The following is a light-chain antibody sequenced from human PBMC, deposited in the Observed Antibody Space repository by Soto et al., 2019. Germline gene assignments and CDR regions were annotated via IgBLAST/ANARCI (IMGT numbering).Light chain of an antibody. V-gene: IGKV1-27*01. Sequence: DIQMTQSPSSLSASVGDRVTITCRASQDINNYLAWYQQKPGKVPKLLIYAASTLQSGVPSRFSGSGSGTDFTLTISSLQPEDGATYYCQKYNSAPRTFGPGTKVDIK. CDR1: QDINNY. CDR3: QKYNSAPRT. J-gene: IGKJ3*01. CDR2: AAS.